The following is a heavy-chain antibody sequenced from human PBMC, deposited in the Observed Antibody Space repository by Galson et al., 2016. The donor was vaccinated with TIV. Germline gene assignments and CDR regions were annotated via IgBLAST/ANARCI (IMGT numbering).Heavy chain of an antibody. Sequence: SVKVSCKVSGYRLSKLSMYWVRQAPGKGLEWMGGYDRENGERVHTQKFQGRVTLTEDSSTDTAYMDLRSLRSEDTAVHFCATSLDYSQIFDYWGQGTLVTVSS. CDR1: GYRLSKLS. CDR3: ATSLDYSQIFDY. V-gene: IGHV1-24*01. D-gene: IGHD4-11*01. CDR2: YDRENGER. J-gene: IGHJ4*02.